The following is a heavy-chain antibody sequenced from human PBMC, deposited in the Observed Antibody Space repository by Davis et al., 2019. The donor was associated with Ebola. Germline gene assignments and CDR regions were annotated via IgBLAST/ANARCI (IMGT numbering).Heavy chain of an antibody. CDR3: AVTMVRGVFFDP. Sequence: PGGSLRPSCAVYGASFSGYYWSWIRQPPGKGLEWIGEINHSGSTNYNPSLKSRVTISVDTSKNQFSLKLSSVTAADTAVYYCAVTMVRGVFFDPWGQGTLVTVSS. CDR2: INHSGST. CDR1: GASFSGYY. D-gene: IGHD3-10*01. V-gene: IGHV4-34*01. J-gene: IGHJ5*02.